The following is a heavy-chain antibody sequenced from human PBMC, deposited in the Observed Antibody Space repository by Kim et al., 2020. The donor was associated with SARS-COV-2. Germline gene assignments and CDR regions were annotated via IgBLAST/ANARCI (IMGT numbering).Heavy chain of an antibody. CDR3: AKAQGAGLGSYLPFYYY. CDR2: ISWNSGSI. Sequence: GGSLRLSCAASGFTFDDYAMHWVRQAPGKGLEWVSGISWNSGSIGYADSVKGRFTISRDNAKNSLYLQMNSLRAEDTALYYCAKAQGAGLGSYLPFYYY. J-gene: IGHJ6*01. D-gene: IGHD3-10*01. V-gene: IGHV3-9*01. CDR1: GFTFDDYA.